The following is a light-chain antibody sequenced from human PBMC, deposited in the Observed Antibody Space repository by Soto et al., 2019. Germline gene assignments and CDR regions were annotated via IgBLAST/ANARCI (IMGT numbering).Light chain of an antibody. CDR3: GTWDSSLSAYV. CDR2: ENN. CDR1: SSNIGNNY. V-gene: IGLV1-51*02. J-gene: IGLJ1*01. Sequence: QSVLTQPPSVSAAPGQKVTISCSGSSSNIGNNYVSWYQQLPGTAPKLLLYENNKRPSGIPARFSGSKSGTSATLGITGLQTGDEADYYCGTWDSSLSAYVFGTGTKVTV.